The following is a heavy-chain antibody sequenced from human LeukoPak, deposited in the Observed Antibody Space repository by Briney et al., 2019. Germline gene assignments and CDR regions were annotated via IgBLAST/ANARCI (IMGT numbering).Heavy chain of an antibody. D-gene: IGHD6-19*01. CDR1: GFTFSSYA. V-gene: IGHV3-30*18. CDR3: AKGGGRSGCDY. Sequence: GGSLRLSCAASGFTFSSYAMSWVRQAPGKGLEWVAVISYDGSNKYYADSVKGRFTISRDNSKNTLYLQMNSLRAEDTAVYYCAKGGGRSGCDYWGQGTLVTVSS. J-gene: IGHJ4*02. CDR2: ISYDGSNK.